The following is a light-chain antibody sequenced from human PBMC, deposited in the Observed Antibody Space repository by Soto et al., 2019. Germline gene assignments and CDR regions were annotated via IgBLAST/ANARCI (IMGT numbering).Light chain of an antibody. CDR1: QGISSY. CDR3: QQRHSYPFT. J-gene: IGKJ5*01. CDR2: TAS. Sequence: DIQLTQSPSFLSASVGDGITISCRASQGISSYLAWYQQKPGKAPKLLIHTASTLQTGVPSRFSGSAAGAEFTLTLSSLQPEDFATYYCQQRHSYPFTFGQGTRLEIK. V-gene: IGKV1-9*01.